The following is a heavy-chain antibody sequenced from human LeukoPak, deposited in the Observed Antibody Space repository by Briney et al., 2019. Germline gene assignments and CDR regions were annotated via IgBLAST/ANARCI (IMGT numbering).Heavy chain of an antibody. Sequence: PSETLSLTCTVSGYSISSGYYWGWIRQPPGKGLEWIGSIYHSGSTYYNPSLKSRVTISVDTSKNQFSLKLSSVTAADTAVYYCARLRIAAAGIVFREGLYYFDYWGQGTLVTVSS. D-gene: IGHD6-13*01. CDR1: GYSISSGYY. J-gene: IGHJ4*02. CDR3: ARLRIAAAGIVFREGLYYFDY. CDR2: IYHSGST. V-gene: IGHV4-38-2*02.